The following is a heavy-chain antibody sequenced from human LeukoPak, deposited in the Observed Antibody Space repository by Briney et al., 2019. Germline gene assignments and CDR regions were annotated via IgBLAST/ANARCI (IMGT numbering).Heavy chain of an antibody. J-gene: IGHJ4*02. Sequence: GGSLRLSCAASGFTVSSNYMSWVRQAPGKGLEWVSVIYSGGSTYYADSVKGRFTISRHNSKNTLYLQMNSLRAEDTAVYYCARTQYSPGGDGDYFDYWGQETLVIVSS. D-gene: IGHD6-6*01. V-gene: IGHV3-53*04. CDR1: GFTVSSNY. CDR3: ARTQYSPGGDGDYFDY. CDR2: IYSGGST.